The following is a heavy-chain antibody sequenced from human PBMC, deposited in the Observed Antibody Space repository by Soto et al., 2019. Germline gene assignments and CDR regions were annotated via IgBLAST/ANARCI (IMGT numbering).Heavy chain of an antibody. Sequence: QVQLQESGPGLVKPSETLSLTCTVSGGSISSYYWSWIRQPPGKGLEWIGYIYYSGSTNYNPSLKGRGTISEDTSKTQFSLRLSSVPAADTAVYYCARHPTVTEYYFDYWGQGTLVTVSS. CDR3: ARHPTVTEYYFDY. CDR2: IYYSGST. CDR1: GGSISSYY. V-gene: IGHV4-59*08. J-gene: IGHJ4*02. D-gene: IGHD4-17*01.